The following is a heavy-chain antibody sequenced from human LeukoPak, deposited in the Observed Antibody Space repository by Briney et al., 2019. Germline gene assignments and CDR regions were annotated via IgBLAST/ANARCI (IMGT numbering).Heavy chain of an antibody. CDR3: ARAILTPSGYVWHFDL. D-gene: IGHD3-3*01. V-gene: IGHV4-31*03. CDR1: GGSINSGDYY. CDR2: SYYSGST. Sequence: SETLSLTCTVSGGSINSGDYYWSWIRQHRENGLEWIGYSYYSGSTYCNPSLNSRATIPVDTSKNQFSLRLSSVTAADTAVYYCARAILTPSGYVWHFDLWGRGTLVTVSS. J-gene: IGHJ2*01.